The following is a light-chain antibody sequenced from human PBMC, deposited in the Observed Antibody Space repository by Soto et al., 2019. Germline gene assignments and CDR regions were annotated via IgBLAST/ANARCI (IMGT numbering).Light chain of an antibody. V-gene: IGLV1-40*01. CDR3: KSYGLELSGLI. Sequence: QSVLTQPPSVSGAPGQRVTIACTGNNSNIGAGYDVHWYRLFPGGAPTLLISGYYHRPSGVSDRVSRSKSRNSATLAISDLQAEDKADYYCKSYGLELSGLIFGTGTKVTVL. CDR2: GYY. J-gene: IGLJ1*01. CDR1: NSNIGAGYD.